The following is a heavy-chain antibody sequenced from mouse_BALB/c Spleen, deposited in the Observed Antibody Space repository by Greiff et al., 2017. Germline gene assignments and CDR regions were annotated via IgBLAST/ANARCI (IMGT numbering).Heavy chain of an antibody. CDR1: GYTFTSYW. D-gene: IGHD1-2*01. V-gene: IGHV1-7*01. J-gene: IGHJ4*01. CDR2: INPSTGYT. CDR3: ARGTTARGAMDY. Sequence: VQGVESGAELAKPGASVKMSCKASGYTFTSYWMHWVKQRPGQGLEWIGYINPSTGYTEYNQKFKDKATLTADKSSSTAYMQLSSLTSEDSAVYYCARGTTARGAMDYWGQGTSVTVSS.